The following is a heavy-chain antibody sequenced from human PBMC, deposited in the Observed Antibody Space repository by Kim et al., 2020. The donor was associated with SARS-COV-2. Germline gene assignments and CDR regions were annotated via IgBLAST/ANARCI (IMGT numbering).Heavy chain of an antibody. D-gene: IGHD6-19*01. J-gene: IGHJ4*02. Sequence: GGSLRLSCAASGFSVSDSAIHWVRQASGKGLQWVGRISSEFYGDAIAYTASVEGRFTISTDDSKNTAYLQMDGLKSEDTAVYYCIRQLPPATSSGWSRPDNWGRGILVTVSS. CDR2: ISSEFYGDAI. V-gene: IGHV3-73*01. CDR1: GFSVSDSA. CDR3: IRQLPPATSSGWSRPDN.